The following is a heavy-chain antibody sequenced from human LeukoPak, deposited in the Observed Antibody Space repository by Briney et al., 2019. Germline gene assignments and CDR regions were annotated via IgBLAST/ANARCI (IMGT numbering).Heavy chain of an antibody. D-gene: IGHD3-22*01. CDR2: IIPIFGTA. CDR1: GYTFTSYD. V-gene: IGHV1-69*06. J-gene: IGHJ6*03. CDR3: ASGRYYYDSSGRHNYYYYMDV. Sequence: ASVKVSCKASGYTFTSYDVNWVRQATGQGLEWMGGIIPIFGTANYAQKFQGRVTITADKSTSTAYMELSSLRSEDTAVYYCASGRYYYDSSGRHNYYYYMDVWGKGTTVTVSS.